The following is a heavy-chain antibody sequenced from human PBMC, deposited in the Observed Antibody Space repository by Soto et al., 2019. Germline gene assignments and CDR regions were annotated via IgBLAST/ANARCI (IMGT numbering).Heavy chain of an antibody. CDR2: IVVASGRT. CDR1: GFDFGSFG. V-gene: IGHV1-58*02. Sequence: SVKVSCKASGFDFGSFGIQFLRQTRGRGLEWIGWIVVASGRTNYARQFQGRVAFSRDMSSTTAYMDLYDLKSDDTAVYFCSADHPHTAIGWPVWGQGXTVTVYS. J-gene: IGHJ6*02. CDR3: SADHPHTAIGWPV.